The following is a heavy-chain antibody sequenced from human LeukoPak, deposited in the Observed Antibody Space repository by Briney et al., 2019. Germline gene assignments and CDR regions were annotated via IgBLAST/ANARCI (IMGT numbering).Heavy chain of an antibody. CDR3: ARIPIQFYGSGSYYNFGWFDP. V-gene: IGHV5-51*01. CDR2: IDPGDSDT. CDR1: GYSFTSYW. J-gene: IGHJ5*02. D-gene: IGHD3-10*01. Sequence: GESLKISCKGSGYSFTSYWIGWVRQMPGKGLEWMGIIDPGDSDTRYSPSFQGQVTISADKSISTAYLQWSSLKASDTAMYYCARIPIQFYGSGSYYNFGWFDPWGQGTLVTVSS.